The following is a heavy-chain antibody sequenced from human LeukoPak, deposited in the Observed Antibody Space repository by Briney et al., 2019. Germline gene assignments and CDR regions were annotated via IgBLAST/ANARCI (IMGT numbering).Heavy chain of an antibody. CDR2: IIPILGIA. V-gene: IGHV1-69*04. CDR3: ARAASSSSWPDY. Sequence: EASVKVSCKASGGTFSSYAISWVRQAPGQGLEWMGRIIPILGIANYAQKFQGRVTITADESTSTAYMELSSLRSEDTAVYYCARAASSSSWPDYWGQGTPVTVSS. D-gene: IGHD6-13*01. CDR1: GGTFSSYA. J-gene: IGHJ4*02.